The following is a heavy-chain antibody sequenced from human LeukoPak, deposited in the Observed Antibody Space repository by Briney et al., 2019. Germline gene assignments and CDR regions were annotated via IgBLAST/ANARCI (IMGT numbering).Heavy chain of an antibody. D-gene: IGHD3-10*01. V-gene: IGHV4-39*01. Sequence: SETLSLTCTVSGGSISSSSYYWGWIRQPPGTGLEWIGSIYYSGSTYYNPSLKSRVTISVDTSKNQFSLKLSSVTAADTAVYYCARRRNCYGSGSYQTHFDYWGQGTLVTVSS. J-gene: IGHJ4*02. CDR1: GGSISSSSYY. CDR3: ARRRNCYGSGSYQTHFDY. CDR2: IYYSGST.